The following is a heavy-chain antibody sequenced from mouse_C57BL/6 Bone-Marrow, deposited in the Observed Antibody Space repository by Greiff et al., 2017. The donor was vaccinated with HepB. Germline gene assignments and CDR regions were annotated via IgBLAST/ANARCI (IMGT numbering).Heavy chain of an antibody. CDR3: AAQLYDYDWPY. V-gene: IGHV2-2*01. Sequence: QVQLKQSGPGLVQPSQSLSITCTVSGFSLTSYGVHWVRQSPGKGLEWLGVIWSGGITDYNAAFISRLSISKDNSKSQVFFKMNSLQADDTAIYYCAAQLYDYDWPYWGQGTSVTVSS. J-gene: IGHJ4*01. CDR2: IWSGGIT. D-gene: IGHD2-4*01. CDR1: GFSLTSYG.